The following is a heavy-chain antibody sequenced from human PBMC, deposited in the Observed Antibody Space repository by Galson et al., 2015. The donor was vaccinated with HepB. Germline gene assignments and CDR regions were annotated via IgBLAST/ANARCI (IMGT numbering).Heavy chain of an antibody. CDR1: GGSISSYY. CDR3: ARDAPLGPAAIGRWYFDY. CDR2: IYYSGST. V-gene: IGHV4-59*01. D-gene: IGHD2-2*01. Sequence: SETLSLTCTVSGGSISSYYWSWIRQPPGKGLEWIGYIYYSGSTNYNPSLKSRVTISVGTSKNQVSLKLSSVTAADTAVYCCARDAPLGPAAIGRWYFDYWGQGTLVTVSS. J-gene: IGHJ4*02.